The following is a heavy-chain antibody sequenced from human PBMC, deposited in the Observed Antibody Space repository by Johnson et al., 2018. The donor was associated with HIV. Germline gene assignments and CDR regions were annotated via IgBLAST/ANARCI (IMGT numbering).Heavy chain of an antibody. Sequence: VQLVESGGGLVQPGVFLRLSCAASGFTVSSNYLSWVRQAPGKGLEWVAVISDDVSSTFYVDSVKGRFTISRDNSNNTLYLQMSGLSAEDTALYYCARSGYCTTSSCTDDAFDIWGQATMVTVSS. D-gene: IGHD2-2*01. V-gene: IGHV3-30*03. CDR2: ISDDVSST. CDR1: GFTVSSNY. CDR3: ARSGYCTTSSCTDDAFDI. J-gene: IGHJ3*02.